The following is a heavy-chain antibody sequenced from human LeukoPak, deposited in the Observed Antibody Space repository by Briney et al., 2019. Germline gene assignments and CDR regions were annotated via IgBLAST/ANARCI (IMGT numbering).Heavy chain of an antibody. J-gene: IGHJ4*02. CDR2: MNPNSGDT. V-gene: IGHV1-8*01. Sequence: ASVKVSCKASGYTFTSYDINWVRQATGQGLEWMGWMNPNSGDTGYAQKLQGRVTMTTDTSTSTAYMELRSLRSDDTAVYYCARDGTIAAASAGAYWGQGTLVTVSS. CDR1: GYTFTSYD. CDR3: ARDGTIAAASAGAY. D-gene: IGHD6-13*01.